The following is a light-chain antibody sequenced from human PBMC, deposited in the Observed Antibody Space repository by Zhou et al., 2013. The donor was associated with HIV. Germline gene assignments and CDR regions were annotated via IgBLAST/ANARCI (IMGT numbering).Light chain of an antibody. J-gene: IGKJ1*01. CDR2: GAS. V-gene: IGKV3-20*01. CDR3: QHYGNSPS. Sequence: EIVLTQSPGTLSLSPGERGTLSCRASQNIAGNYLAWYQQKPGQAPRLLIYGASTKTTGIPDRFSGSGSGTDFTLTISRLEPEDFAVYYCQHYGNSPSFGQGTKVEIK. CDR1: QNIAGNY.